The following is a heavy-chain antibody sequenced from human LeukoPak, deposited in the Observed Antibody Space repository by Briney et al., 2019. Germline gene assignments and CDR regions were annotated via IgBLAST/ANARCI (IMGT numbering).Heavy chain of an antibody. D-gene: IGHD6-19*01. CDR2: IYHSGST. Sequence: SETLSLTCAVSGGSISSSNWWSWVRQPPGKGLEWIGEIYHSGSTNYNPSLKSRVTISVDKSKNQFSLKLSSVTAADTAVYYCARVSGGWYLNWFDPWGQGTLVTVSS. V-gene: IGHV4-4*02. CDR1: GGSISSSNW. J-gene: IGHJ5*02. CDR3: ARVSGGWYLNWFDP.